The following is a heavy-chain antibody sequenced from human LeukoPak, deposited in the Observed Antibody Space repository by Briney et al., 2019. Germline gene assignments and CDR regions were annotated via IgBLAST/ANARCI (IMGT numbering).Heavy chain of an antibody. V-gene: IGHV4-59*01. CDR1: GGSISSYY. Sequence: PSETLSLTCTVSGGSISSYYWSWIRQPPGKGLEWIGYIYYSGSTNYNPSLKSRVTISVDTSKNQFSLKLSSVTAADTAVHYCARGASALGELLYPPLFDYWGQGTLVTVSS. CDR3: ARGASALGELLYPPLFDY. CDR2: IYYSGST. D-gene: IGHD3-10*01. J-gene: IGHJ4*02.